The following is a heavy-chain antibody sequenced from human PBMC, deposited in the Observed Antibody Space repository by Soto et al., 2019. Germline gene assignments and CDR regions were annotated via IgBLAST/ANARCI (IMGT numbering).Heavy chain of an antibody. Sequence: SETLSLTCSVSDDSINSDKYYWGWILQPPGKGLEWIGSIYYRGNAYYNPSLQTRVTISLDKSKGQFSLRLNSVTAADSAVYFCARLEGLATISYYFDFWGPGALVTVSS. CDR1: DDSINSDKYY. CDR2: IYYRGNA. CDR3: ARLEGLATISYYFDF. D-gene: IGHD3-9*01. J-gene: IGHJ4*02. V-gene: IGHV4-39*01.